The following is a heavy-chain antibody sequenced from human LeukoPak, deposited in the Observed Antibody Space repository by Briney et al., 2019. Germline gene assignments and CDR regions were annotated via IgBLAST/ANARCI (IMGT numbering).Heavy chain of an antibody. CDR2: IYTSGST. CDR1: GGSISSYY. J-gene: IGHJ6*03. D-gene: IGHD2-2*01. V-gene: IGHV4-4*07. CDR3: AGSSTTDANHYYYYYMDV. Sequence: SETLSLTCTVSGGSISSYYWNWIRQPAGEGLEWIGRIYTSGSTNYNPSLKSRVTISVDTSKNQFSLKLSSVTAADTAVYYRAGSSTTDANHYYYYYMDVWGRGTTVTVSS.